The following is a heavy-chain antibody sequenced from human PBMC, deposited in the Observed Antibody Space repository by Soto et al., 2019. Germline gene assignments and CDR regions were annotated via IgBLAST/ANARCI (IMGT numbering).Heavy chain of an antibody. Sequence: PSETLSLTCTVSCGSISSYYWSWIRQPPGKGLEWIGYIYYSGSTNYNPSLKSRVTISVDTSKNQFSLKLSSVTAADTAVYYCARYYYDSSGYSYYFDYWGQGTLVTVSS. CDR1: CGSISSYY. D-gene: IGHD3-22*01. CDR3: ARYYYDSSGYSYYFDY. CDR2: IYYSGST. V-gene: IGHV4-59*01. J-gene: IGHJ4*02.